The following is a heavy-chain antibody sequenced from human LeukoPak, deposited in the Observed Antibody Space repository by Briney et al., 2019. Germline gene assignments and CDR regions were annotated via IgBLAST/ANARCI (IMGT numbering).Heavy chain of an antibody. D-gene: IGHD3-22*01. CDR2: ISAYNGNT. Sequence: APVKVSCKASGYTFTSYGISWVRQAPGQGLEWMGWISAYNGNTNYAQKLQGRVTMTTDTSTSTAYMELSSLRSEDMAVYYCAREDYDSSADYWGQGTLVTVSS. CDR1: GYTFTSYG. J-gene: IGHJ4*02. V-gene: IGHV1-18*03. CDR3: AREDYDSSADY.